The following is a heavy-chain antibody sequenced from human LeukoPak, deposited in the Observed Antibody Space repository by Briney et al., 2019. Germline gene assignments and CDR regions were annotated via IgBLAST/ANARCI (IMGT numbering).Heavy chain of an antibody. D-gene: IGHD3-10*01. CDR2: ITGSGALT. V-gene: IGHV3-23*01. CDR1: GFPFSSYG. Sequence: GGSLRLSCAASGFPFSSYGMHWVRQAPGKGLEWVSSITGSGALTYYADSVKGRFTISKDNAMDTLFLQMNSLRADDTAVYYCAKDRVDGSGSQFDSWGQGSLVTVSS. J-gene: IGHJ4*02. CDR3: AKDRVDGSGSQFDS.